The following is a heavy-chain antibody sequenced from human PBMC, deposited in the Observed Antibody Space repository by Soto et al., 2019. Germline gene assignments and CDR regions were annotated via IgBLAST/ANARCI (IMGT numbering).Heavy chain of an antibody. Sequence: QVQLVQSGAEVKKPGASVKVSCKASGYTFTSYYMHWVRQAPGQGLEWMGIINPSGGSTSYAQKFQGRVTMTRDTSTSTVYMELSSLRSEDTAVYYCARDLRAYCGGDCYSEYFQHWGQGTLVTVSS. CDR2: INPSGGST. J-gene: IGHJ1*01. CDR1: GYTFTSYY. D-gene: IGHD2-21*02. CDR3: ARDLRAYCGGDCYSEYFQH. V-gene: IGHV1-46*01.